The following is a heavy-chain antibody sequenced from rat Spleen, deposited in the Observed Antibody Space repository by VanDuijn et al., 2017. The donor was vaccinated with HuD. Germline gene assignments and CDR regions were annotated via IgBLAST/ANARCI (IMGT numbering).Heavy chain of an antibody. CDR1: GFPFSDHY. CDR2: ISYDGDNT. D-gene: IGHD1-2*01. J-gene: IGHJ3*01. V-gene: IGHV5-20*01. CDR3: ASNEDSSLNWFAY. Sequence: EVHLVESGGGLVQPGRSLKLSCAASGFPFSDHYMAWVRQAPTKGLEWVASISYDGDNTYYGDSVKGRFTISRDNAKSTLYRQMDSLRCEDTATYYCASNEDSSLNWFAYWGQGTLVTVSS.